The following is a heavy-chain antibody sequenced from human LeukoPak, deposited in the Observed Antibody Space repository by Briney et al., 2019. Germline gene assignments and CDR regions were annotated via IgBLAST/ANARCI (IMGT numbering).Heavy chain of an antibody. Sequence: GGSLRLSCAASGFTFSSYWMSWVRQAPGKGLEWVANIKQDGSEKYYVDSVKGRFTISRGNAKNSLYLQMNSLRAEDTAVYYCAREVLVRHNWFDPWGQGTLVTVSS. D-gene: IGHD3-10*01. CDR3: AREVLVRHNWFDP. V-gene: IGHV3-7*01. J-gene: IGHJ5*02. CDR2: IKQDGSEK. CDR1: GFTFSSYW.